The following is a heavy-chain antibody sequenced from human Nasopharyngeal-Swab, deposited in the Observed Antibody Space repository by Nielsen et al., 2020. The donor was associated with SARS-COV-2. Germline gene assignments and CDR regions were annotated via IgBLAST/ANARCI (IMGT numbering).Heavy chain of an antibody. J-gene: IGHJ5*02. V-gene: IGHV3-21*01. CDR2: ISSTTPYI. D-gene: IGHD1-7*01. Sequence: GGSLRPSCVASGFTFSGYTMTWVRQAPGKGLEWISSISSTTPYIYYADSVKGRFTISRDNAKNSLYLQMNFLRVEDTAMYYCARDTGGPPNYFDPWGQGTLVTVSS. CDR1: GFTFSGYT. CDR3: ARDTGGPPNYFDP.